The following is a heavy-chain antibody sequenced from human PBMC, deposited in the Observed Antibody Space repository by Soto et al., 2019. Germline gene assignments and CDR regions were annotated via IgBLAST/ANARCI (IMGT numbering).Heavy chain of an antibody. Sequence: QVQLVQSGAEVKKPGSSVKVSCKASGGTFSSYAISWVRQAPGQGLEWMGGIIPLFGTANYAQKFQGRVTITADEATRPAYMELSSQRSEDTAVYYCARMTGETTTTVDYWGQGTLVTVSS. CDR1: GGTFSSYA. D-gene: IGHD1-26*01. CDR3: ARMTGETTTTVDY. V-gene: IGHV1-69*12. CDR2: IIPLFGTA. J-gene: IGHJ4*02.